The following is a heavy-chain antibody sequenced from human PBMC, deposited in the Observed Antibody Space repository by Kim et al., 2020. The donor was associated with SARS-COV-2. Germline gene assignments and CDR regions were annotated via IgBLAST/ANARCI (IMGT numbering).Heavy chain of an antibody. J-gene: IGHJ6*02. D-gene: IGHD6-13*01. Sequence: TPSLKGRVTISVDTSKNQFSRKLSSVTAADTAVYYCARDRQQLVRNGMDVWGQGTTVTVSS. V-gene: IGHV4-31*02. CDR3: ARDRQQLVRNGMDV.